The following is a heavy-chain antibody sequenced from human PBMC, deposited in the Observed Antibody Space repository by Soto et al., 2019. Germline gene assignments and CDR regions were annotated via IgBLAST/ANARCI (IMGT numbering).Heavy chain of an antibody. CDR2: INHSGST. CDR3: ARVSYDSSGYYLETFDY. J-gene: IGHJ4*02. CDR1: GGSFSGYY. Sequence: QVQLQQWGAGLLKPSETLSLTCAVYGGSFSGYYWSWIRQPPGKGLEWIGEINHSGSTNYNPSLKSRVTISVDTSKNQFSLTLSSVTAADTAVYYCARVSYDSSGYYLETFDYWGQGTLVTVSS. V-gene: IGHV4-34*01. D-gene: IGHD3-22*01.